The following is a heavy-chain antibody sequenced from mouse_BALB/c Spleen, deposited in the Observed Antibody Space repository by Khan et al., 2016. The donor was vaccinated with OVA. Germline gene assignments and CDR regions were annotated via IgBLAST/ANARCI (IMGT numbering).Heavy chain of an antibody. D-gene: IGHD2-4*01. V-gene: IGHV3-2*02. CDR2: INYSGNT. J-gene: IGHJ3*01. CDR3: ARKDYYDYDPFPY. Sequence: EVQLQESGPGLVKPSQSLSLTCTVTGYSITSEYAWNWIRQFPGNKLEWMGYINYSGNTRFNPSLKSRTSITRDTSKNPFFLQLNSVTTEDTATDYCARKDYYDYDPFPYWGQGTLVTVSA. CDR1: GYSITSEYA.